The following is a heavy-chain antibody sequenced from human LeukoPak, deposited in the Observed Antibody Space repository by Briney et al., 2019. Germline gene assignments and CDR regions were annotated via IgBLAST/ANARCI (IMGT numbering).Heavy chain of an antibody. Sequence: SETLSLTCTVSGGSISSSSYYWGWIRQPPGKGLEWIGTIYYSGDTYYNPSLKSRVNISVHTSKNQFSLKLRSVTAADTAVYFCARQKWLVLREDWFDPWGQGTLVTVSS. J-gene: IGHJ5*02. D-gene: IGHD6-19*01. CDR2: IYYSGDT. CDR1: GGSISSSSYY. V-gene: IGHV4-39*01. CDR3: ARQKWLVLREDWFDP.